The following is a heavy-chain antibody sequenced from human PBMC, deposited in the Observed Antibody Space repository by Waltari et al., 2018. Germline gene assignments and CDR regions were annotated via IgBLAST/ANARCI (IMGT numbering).Heavy chain of an antibody. J-gene: IGHJ5*02. CDR2: IHHTWVI. V-gene: IGHV4-39*02. CDR1: AGSISSTTDS. Sequence: QLQLQESGPGLLRPSETLSLTCTAAAGSISSTTDSWGWIRQPPGKGLEWIGGIHHTWVIYYIPPLKTRVTISSDMSRQHLSLKRRSGTAADTALYYCARSVAARRINWFDPWGQGTLVTVSS. CDR3: ARSVAARRINWFDP. D-gene: IGHD6-6*01.